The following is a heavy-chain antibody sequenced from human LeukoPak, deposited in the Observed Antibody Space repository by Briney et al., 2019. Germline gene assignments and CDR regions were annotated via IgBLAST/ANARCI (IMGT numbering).Heavy chain of an antibody. CDR1: GFTFSSNW. V-gene: IGHV3-7*01. Sequence: GGSLRLSCAASGFTFSSNWMSWVRQAPGKGLERVANIRQDGSDKYYMDSVKGRFTISRDNAKNSLSLQMNSLRAEDTAVYYCARDRDCGDGGCYPHFDYWGQGVQVTVSS. CDR2: IRQDGSDK. CDR3: ARDRDCGDGGCYPHFDY. D-gene: IGHD2-15*01. J-gene: IGHJ4*02.